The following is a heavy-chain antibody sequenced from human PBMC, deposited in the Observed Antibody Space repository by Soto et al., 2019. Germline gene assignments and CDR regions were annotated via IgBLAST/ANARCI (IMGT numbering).Heavy chain of an antibody. V-gene: IGHV1-69*01. J-gene: IGHJ5*02. Sequence: QVQLVQSGAEVKKPGSSVKVSCKASGGTFSSYAISWVRQAHGQGLEWMGGIIPIVGTANYAQKFQGRVTIPEDESTSTAYMELSSLRSEDTAVYYCASHNPPPSNWFDPWGQGTLVTVSS. CDR3: ASHNPPPSNWFDP. CDR2: IIPIVGTA. CDR1: GGTFSSYA.